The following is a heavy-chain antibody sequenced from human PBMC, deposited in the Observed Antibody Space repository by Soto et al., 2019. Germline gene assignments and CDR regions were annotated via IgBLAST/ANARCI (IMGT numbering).Heavy chain of an antibody. V-gene: IGHV3-23*01. CDR1: GFTFSSYA. Sequence: GSLRLSCAASGFTFSSYAVSWVRQAPGKGPEWISSISGSGSTIYYADSVKGRFTISRDNSKNTLYLQMSSLRAEDTAVYYCAKVFYYYDSSGYYYFDYRGQGTLVTVSS. J-gene: IGHJ4*02. CDR3: AKVFYYYDSSGYYYFDY. D-gene: IGHD3-22*01. CDR2: ISGSGSTI.